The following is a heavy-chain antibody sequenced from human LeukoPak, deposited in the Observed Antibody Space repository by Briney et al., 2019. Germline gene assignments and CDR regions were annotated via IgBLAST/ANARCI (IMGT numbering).Heavy chain of an antibody. Sequence: GGSLRLSCAASGFTFSDYYMTWVRQAPEKGLEWVANIKQDGTAKHYVDSVRGRFTISRDNAKNSLYLQMNSLRAEDTAVYYCAREGYSSAWDYWGQGTLVTVSS. CDR2: IKQDGTAK. CDR1: GFTFSDYY. CDR3: AREGYSSAWDY. D-gene: IGHD6-25*01. V-gene: IGHV3-7*01. J-gene: IGHJ4*02.